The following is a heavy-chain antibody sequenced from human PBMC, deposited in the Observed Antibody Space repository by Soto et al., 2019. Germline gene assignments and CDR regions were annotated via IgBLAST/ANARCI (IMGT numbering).Heavy chain of an antibody. CDR2: ISAYNGNT. J-gene: IGHJ3*02. CDR1: GYTFTSYD. D-gene: IGHD6-19*01. Sequence: GASVKVSCKASGYTFTSYDISWVRQAPGQGLEWMGWISAYNGNTNYAQKLQGRVTMTTDTSTSTAYMELRSLRSDDTAVYYCARVEEVWDSSGWYPDAFDIWGQGTMVTVSS. CDR3: ARVEEVWDSSGWYPDAFDI. V-gene: IGHV1-18*01.